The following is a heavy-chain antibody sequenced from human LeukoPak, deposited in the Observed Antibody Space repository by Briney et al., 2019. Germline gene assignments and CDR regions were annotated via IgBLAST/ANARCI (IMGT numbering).Heavy chain of an antibody. Sequence: GGSLRLSCAASGFTFSSYWMHWVRQAPGKGLVWVSRINTDGSSTSYADSVKGRFTISRDNSKNTLYLQMNSLRAEDTAVYYCAKGPPKDIVATIGRAEYFQHWGQGTLVTVSS. CDR1: GFTFSSYW. CDR2: INTDGSST. V-gene: IGHV3-74*01. J-gene: IGHJ1*01. CDR3: AKGPPKDIVATIGRAEYFQH. D-gene: IGHD5-12*01.